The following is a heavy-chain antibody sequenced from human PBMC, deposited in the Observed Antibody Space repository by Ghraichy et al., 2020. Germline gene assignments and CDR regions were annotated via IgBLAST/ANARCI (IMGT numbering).Heavy chain of an antibody. D-gene: IGHD3-16*01. J-gene: IGHJ6*02. Sequence: GESLRLSCAASGFTFSDYAMIWVRQAPGKGLEWVSCISASGGTPYYADSVKGRFTISRDNYKDTLYLQMNSLRAEETAVYYCAKGGAGYYYGMDVWGQGTTVTVSS. CDR3: AKGGAGYYYGMDV. CDR2: ISASGGTP. CDR1: GFTFSDYA. V-gene: IGHV3-23*01.